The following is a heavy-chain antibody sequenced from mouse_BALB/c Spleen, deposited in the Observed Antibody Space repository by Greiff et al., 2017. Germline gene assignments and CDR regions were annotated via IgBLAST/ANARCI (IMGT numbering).Heavy chain of an antibody. CDR1: GYSITSDYA. V-gene: IGHV3-2*02. D-gene: IGHD2-4*01. Sequence: EVKLQESGPGLVKPSQSLSLTCTVTGYSITSDYAWNWIRQFPGNKLEWMGYISYSGSTSYNPSLKSRISITRDTSKNQFFLQLNSVTTEDTATYYCARNLLYYDYDYAMDYWGQGTSVTVSS. CDR3: ARNLLYYDYDYAMDY. J-gene: IGHJ4*01. CDR2: ISYSGST.